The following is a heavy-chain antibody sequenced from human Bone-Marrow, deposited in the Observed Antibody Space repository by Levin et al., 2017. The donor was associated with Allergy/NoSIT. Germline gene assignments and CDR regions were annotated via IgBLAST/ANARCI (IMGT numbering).Heavy chain of an antibody. Sequence: GGSLRLSCAASGFMFTNYGIHWVRQAPGKGLEWVAVIWYDGTNKFYADSVKGRFTISRDNPKNMLSLQMNSLSAEDTAVYYCARDLGGVAAAGTWDYYDSWFDGSRHGTT. CDR1: GFMFTNYG. J-gene: IGHJ6*02. CDR3: ARDLGGVAAAGTWDYYDSWFDG. D-gene: IGHD6-13*01. V-gene: IGHV3-33*01. CDR2: IWYDGTNK.